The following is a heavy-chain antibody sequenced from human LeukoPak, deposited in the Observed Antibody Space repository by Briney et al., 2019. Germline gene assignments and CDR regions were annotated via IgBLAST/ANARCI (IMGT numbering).Heavy chain of an antibody. Sequence: SETLSLTCAVYGGSLSGYYWSWIRQPPGKGLEWNGEINHSGSTNYNPSLKSRVTISVDTSKNQFSLKLSSVTAADTAVYYCARRMYYYDSSGYYGHWGQGTLVTVSS. CDR3: ARRMYYYDSSGYYGH. CDR1: GGSLSGYY. J-gene: IGHJ4*02. CDR2: INHSGST. V-gene: IGHV4-34*01. D-gene: IGHD3-22*01.